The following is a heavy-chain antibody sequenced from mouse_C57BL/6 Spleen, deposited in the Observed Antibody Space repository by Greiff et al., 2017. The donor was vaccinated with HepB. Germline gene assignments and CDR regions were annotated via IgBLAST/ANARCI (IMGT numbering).Heavy chain of an antibody. Sequence: QVQLQQPGAELVKPGASVKLSCKASGYTFTSYWMQWVKQRPGQGLEWIGEIDPSDSYTNYNQKFKGQATLTVDTSSSTAYMQLSSLTSEDSAVYYCASTLTTVPPWYFDVWGTGTTVTVSS. CDR1: GYTFTSYW. J-gene: IGHJ1*03. CDR2: IDPSDSYT. CDR3: ASTLTTVPPWYFDV. V-gene: IGHV1-50*01. D-gene: IGHD1-1*01.